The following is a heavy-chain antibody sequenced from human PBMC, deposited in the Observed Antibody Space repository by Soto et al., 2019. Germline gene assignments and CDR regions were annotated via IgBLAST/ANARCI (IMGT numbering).Heavy chain of an antibody. CDR1: GGAFSSYA. V-gene: IGHV1-69*06. D-gene: IGHD3-10*01. Sequence: SVKVSCTAYGGAFSSYAIRWVRHAPAQGREWMGGIIPIFGTANYAQQFQGRVTITADKSTSTAYMELSSLRSEDTAVYYCASRITMVRGVKQPYYYYGMDGWGQGTTVTVSS. CDR3: ASRITMVRGVKQPYYYYGMDG. CDR2: IIPIFGTA. J-gene: IGHJ6*02.